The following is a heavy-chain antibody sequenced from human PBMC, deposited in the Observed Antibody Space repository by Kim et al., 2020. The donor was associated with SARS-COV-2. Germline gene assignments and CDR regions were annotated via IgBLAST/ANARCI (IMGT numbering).Heavy chain of an antibody. J-gene: IGHJ4*02. D-gene: IGHD6-19*01. Sequence: SETLSLTCRVSGDSISRISSDYWQWIRQPPGKGLQWLGYVDRSGSPTYNASLQSRLTISTDTTNNQLSLSLDSVTVADTAVYFCVKGSGWHNFWGQGLLVTVSS. CDR1: GDSISRISSDY. CDR2: VDRSGSP. V-gene: IGHV4-61*05. CDR3: VKGSGWHNF.